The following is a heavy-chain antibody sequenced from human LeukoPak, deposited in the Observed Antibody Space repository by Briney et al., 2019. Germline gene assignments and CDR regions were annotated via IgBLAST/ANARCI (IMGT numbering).Heavy chain of an antibody. Sequence: PGGSLRLSCAASGFTFSSYGMHWVRQAPGKGLEWVAFIRYDGSNKYYADSVKGRFTISRDNSKNTLYLQMNSLRAEDTAVYYCARALYGDYGEFDYWGQGTLVTVSS. CDR2: IRYDGSNK. V-gene: IGHV3-30*02. J-gene: IGHJ4*02. D-gene: IGHD4-17*01. CDR1: GFTFSSYG. CDR3: ARALYGDYGEFDY.